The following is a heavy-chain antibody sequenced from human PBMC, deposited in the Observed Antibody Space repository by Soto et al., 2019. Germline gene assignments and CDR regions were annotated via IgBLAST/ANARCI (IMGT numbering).Heavy chain of an antibody. D-gene: IGHD4-17*01. Sequence: PSETLSLTCTVSGGSINPYYWSWIRQPPGRGLEWVGYIYYSGNTNYNPPLQSRLTISLDTSKNQLSLKLSSVTAADTAVYYCAREGVTSGSYYFDYWGQGTLVTVSS. V-gene: IGHV4-59*01. CDR1: GGSINPYY. CDR3: AREGVTSGSYYFDY. CDR2: IYYSGNT. J-gene: IGHJ4*02.